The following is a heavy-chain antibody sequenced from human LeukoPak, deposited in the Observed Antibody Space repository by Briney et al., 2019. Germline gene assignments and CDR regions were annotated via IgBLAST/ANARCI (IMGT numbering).Heavy chain of an antibody. Sequence: ASVKVSCKVSGYTLTELSMHWVRQAPGKGLEWMGGFDPEDGETIYAQKFQGRVTMTEDTSTDTAYMELSSLRSEDTAVYYCATSPGLPQFGVVQYWGQGTLVTVSS. CDR1: GYTLTELS. CDR2: FDPEDGET. V-gene: IGHV1-24*01. J-gene: IGHJ4*02. D-gene: IGHD3-3*01. CDR3: ATSPGLPQFGVVQY.